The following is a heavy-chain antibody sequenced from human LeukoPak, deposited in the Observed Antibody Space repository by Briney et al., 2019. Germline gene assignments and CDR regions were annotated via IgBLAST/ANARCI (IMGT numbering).Heavy chain of an antibody. CDR3: ARAGRRYYYGSGSTYYYYYYMDV. CDR2: IIPIFGTA. Sequence: SVKVSCKASGGTFSSYAISWVRQAPGQGLEWMGGIIPIFGTANYAQKFQGRVTITADKSTSTAYMELSSLRSEDTAVYYCARAGRRYYYGSGSTYYYYYYMDVWGKGTTVTVSS. CDR1: GGTFSSYA. J-gene: IGHJ6*03. V-gene: IGHV1-69*06. D-gene: IGHD3-10*01.